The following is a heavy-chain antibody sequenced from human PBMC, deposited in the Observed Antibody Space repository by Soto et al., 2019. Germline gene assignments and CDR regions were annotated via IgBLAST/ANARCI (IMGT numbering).Heavy chain of an antibody. D-gene: IGHD1-1*01. V-gene: IGHV1-69*01. Sequence: QVQVVQSGAEVKKPGSSVRVSCKASGDSFTKYTVNWVRQAPRQGLEWMGGIIPRFGTTNYAPTLQDRVTITAAASMNTVYMELSSLRSDDTALYYCARGRGLYNSGRSQLDSWGQGTLVTVSS. CDR1: GDSFTKYT. J-gene: IGHJ4*02. CDR3: ARGRGLYNSGRSQLDS. CDR2: IIPRFGTT.